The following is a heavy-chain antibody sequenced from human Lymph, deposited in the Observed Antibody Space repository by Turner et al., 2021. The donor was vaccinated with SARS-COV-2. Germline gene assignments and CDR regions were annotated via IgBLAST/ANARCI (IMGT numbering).Heavy chain of an antibody. CDR3: ARDTAVAGTLGAFDI. Sequence: SCKDSGCTFSSYAISWVRQAPGQGLEWMGGIIPIFGTGNYAQKFQGRVTITADESTSTAYMELSSLRSDDTAVYYCARDTAVAGTLGAFDIWGQGTMVTVSS. CDR2: IIPIFGTG. V-gene: IGHV1-69*01. D-gene: IGHD6-19*01. CDR1: GCTFSSYA. J-gene: IGHJ3*02.